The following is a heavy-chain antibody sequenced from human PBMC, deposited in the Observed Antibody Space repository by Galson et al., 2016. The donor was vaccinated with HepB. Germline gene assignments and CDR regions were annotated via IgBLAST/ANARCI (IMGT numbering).Heavy chain of an antibody. CDR3: SKESQWLGTLHDAFDI. CDR1: GFTFSSYA. V-gene: IGHV3-23*01. J-gene: IGHJ3*02. CDR2: ISGSGGST. Sequence: SLRLSCAASGFTFSSYAMSWVRQAPGKGLEWVSGISGSGGSTYYADSVKGRFTISRDNSKNTLYLQMNSLRAEDKAVYFWSKESQWLGTLHDAFDIWGQGTMVTVSS. D-gene: IGHD3-10*01.